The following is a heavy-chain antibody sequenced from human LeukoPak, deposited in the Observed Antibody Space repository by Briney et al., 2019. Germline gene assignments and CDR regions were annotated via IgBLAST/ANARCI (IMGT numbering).Heavy chain of an antibody. CDR3: ARDVSGWRFDY. J-gene: IGHJ4*02. Sequence: SETLSLTCSVPGGSISSASYYWSWIRQHPGKGLEWIGYIYYSGSTDYNPSLKGRVMISPDTSKNQFSLRLSSVTAADTAVYYCARDVSGWRFDYWGQGTLVTVSS. CDR2: IYYSGST. CDR1: GGSISSASYY. D-gene: IGHD6-19*01. V-gene: IGHV4-31*03.